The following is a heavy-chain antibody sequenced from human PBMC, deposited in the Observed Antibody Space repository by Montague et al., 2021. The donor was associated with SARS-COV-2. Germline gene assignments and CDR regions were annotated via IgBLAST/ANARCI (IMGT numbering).Heavy chain of an antibody. Sequence: SLSFSASGFTVSSTYMNWVRQAPGKGLEWVSVIYRGGSTYYADSVKGRFTISRDNSKNTLYLQMNSLRAEDTAVYYCARDAEGIAARRSDAFDIWGQGTMVTASS. V-gene: IGHV3-53*01. J-gene: IGHJ3*02. CDR2: IYRGGST. CDR1: GFTVSSTY. D-gene: IGHD6-6*01. CDR3: ARDAEGIAARRSDAFDI.